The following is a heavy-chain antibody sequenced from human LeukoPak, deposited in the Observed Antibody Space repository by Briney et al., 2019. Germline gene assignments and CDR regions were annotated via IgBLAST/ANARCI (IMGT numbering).Heavy chain of an antibody. CDR3: ARVRSSSGAAKFDP. CDR1: GYSFTSYW. V-gene: IGHV5-51*01. Sequence: GESLKISCNGSGYSFTSYWIGLLRQMPRKGLEWMVILYPGDYDTRYSPSFQGQVTISTDKSTSTAYLQWSRVKASDTAMYYCARVRSSSGAAKFDPWGKGTLVTVSS. J-gene: IGHJ5*02. CDR2: LYPGDYDT. D-gene: IGHD6-13*01.